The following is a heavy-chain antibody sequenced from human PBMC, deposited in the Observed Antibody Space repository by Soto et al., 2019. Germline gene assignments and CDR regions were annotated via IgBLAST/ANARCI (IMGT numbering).Heavy chain of an antibody. J-gene: IGHJ6*02. V-gene: IGHV4-34*01. CDR3: ARGLRPYDILTGYSTGGMDV. CDR1: GGSFSGYY. Sequence: KASETLSLTCAVYGGSFSGYYWSWIRQPPGKGLEWIGEINHSGSTNYNPSLKSRVTISVDTSKNQFSLKLSSVTAADTAVYYCARGLRPYDILTGYSTGGMDVWGQGTTVTVSS. CDR2: INHSGST. D-gene: IGHD3-9*01.